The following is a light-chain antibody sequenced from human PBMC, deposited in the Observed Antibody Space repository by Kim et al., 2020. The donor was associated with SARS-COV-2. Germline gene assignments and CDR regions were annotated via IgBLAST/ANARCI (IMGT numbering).Light chain of an antibody. J-gene: IGLJ3*02. V-gene: IGLV3-21*04. CDR2: YDR. CDR1: NIGSKS. CDR3: QVWDSSSDHWV. Sequence: APGKTGRISGGGNNIGSKSVHGDQQKPGQAPGLVIYYDRDRPSGIPEGFSGSNSGNTATLTISRVEAGDEADYYCQVWDSSSDHWVFGGGTQLTVL.